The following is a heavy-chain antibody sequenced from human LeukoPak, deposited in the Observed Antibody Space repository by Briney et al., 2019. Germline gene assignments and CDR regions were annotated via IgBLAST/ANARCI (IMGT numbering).Heavy chain of an antibody. CDR1: GFTFSDYY. CDR2: ISSSGSTI. J-gene: IGHJ6*03. Sequence: PGGSLRLSCAASGFTFSDYYMSWIRQAPGKGLEWVTYISSSGSTIYYAESVKGRFTISRDNAKNSLYLQMNSLSSEDTAVYYCARDATVRGPYGGHHFYSYMDVWGKGTTVTISS. CDR3: ARDATVRGPYGGHHFYSYMDV. D-gene: IGHD3-10*01. V-gene: IGHV3-11*01.